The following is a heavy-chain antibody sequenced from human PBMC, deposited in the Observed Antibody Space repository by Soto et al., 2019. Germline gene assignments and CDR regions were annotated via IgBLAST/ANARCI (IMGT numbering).Heavy chain of an antibody. D-gene: IGHD6-13*01. J-gene: IGHJ4*02. CDR2: INPSGGST. V-gene: IGHV1-46*01. CDR3: ARDSGRQQLALD. CDR1: GYTFTSYY. Sequence: QVQLVQSGAEVKKPGASVKVSCRASGYTFTSYYMHWVRQAPGQGLEWMGIINPSGGSTSYAQKFQGRVTMTRDTSTSTVYMELSSLRSEDTAVYYCARDSGRQQLALDWGQGTLVTVSS.